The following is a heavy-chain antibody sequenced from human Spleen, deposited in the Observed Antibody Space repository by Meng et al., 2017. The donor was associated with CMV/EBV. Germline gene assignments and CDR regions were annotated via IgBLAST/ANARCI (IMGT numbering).Heavy chain of an antibody. CDR1: GFTFSSYA. D-gene: IGHD2-15*01. CDR3: ARSAVVPFDY. Sequence: QVQLGESGGGVVQPGRSLSLSCAASGFTFSSYAMHWVRQAPGKGLEWVAVISYDGSNKYYADSVKGRFTISRDNSKNTLYLQMNSLRAEDTAVYYCARSAVVPFDYWGQGTLVTVSS. V-gene: IGHV3-30-3*01. CDR2: ISYDGSNK. J-gene: IGHJ4*02.